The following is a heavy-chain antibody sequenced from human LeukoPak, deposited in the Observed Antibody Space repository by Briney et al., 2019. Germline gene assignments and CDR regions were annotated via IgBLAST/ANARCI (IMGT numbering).Heavy chain of an antibody. D-gene: IGHD4-23*01. CDR1: GGSISNYY. J-gene: IGHJ4*02. CDR3: ARERHNSIYRTSLSPIDY. CDR2: IYYSGST. Sequence: SETLSLTCTVSGGSISNYYWSWIRQSPVKGLEWIGFIYYSGSTNYNPSLKSRVTISVDTSKNQFSLKLSSVTAADTAVYYCARERHNSIYRTSLSPIDYWGQGISVTVSS. V-gene: IGHV4-59*01.